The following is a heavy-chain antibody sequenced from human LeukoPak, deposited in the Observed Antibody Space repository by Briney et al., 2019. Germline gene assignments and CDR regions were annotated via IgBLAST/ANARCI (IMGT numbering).Heavy chain of an antibody. CDR2: IYYSGST. V-gene: IGHV4-39*01. Sequence: PSETLSLTCSVSGGSISNSGYYWGWIRQPPGKGLEWIGSIYYSGSTYYNPSLKSRVTISVDTSKNQFSLKLSSVTAADTAVYYCASRSSGYSSGWLVFDYWGQGTLATVSS. J-gene: IGHJ4*02. D-gene: IGHD6-19*01. CDR3: ASRSSGYSSGWLVFDY. CDR1: GGSISNSGYY.